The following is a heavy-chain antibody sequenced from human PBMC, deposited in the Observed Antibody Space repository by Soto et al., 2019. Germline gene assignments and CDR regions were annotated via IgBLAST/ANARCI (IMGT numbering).Heavy chain of an antibody. J-gene: IGHJ5*02. CDR2: IYYSGST. D-gene: IGHD6-13*01. CDR3: ASEYSSSWTNWFDP. Sequence: SETLSLTCTVSGCSISSYYWSWIRQPPGKGMEWIGYIYYSGSTNYNPSLKRRLTISVDTSKNQFSLKLSSVTAADTAAYYCASEYSSSWTNWFDPWGQGTLVTVSS. CDR1: GCSISSYY. V-gene: IGHV4-59*08.